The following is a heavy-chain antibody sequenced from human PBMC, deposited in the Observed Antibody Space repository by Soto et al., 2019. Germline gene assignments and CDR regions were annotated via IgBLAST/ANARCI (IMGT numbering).Heavy chain of an antibody. CDR2: IDPSDSYT. Sequence: GESLKISCKGSGYIFTDYWIGWVRQMPGKGLEWMGKIDPSDSYTNYSPSFQGHVTISADKSISTAYLQWSSLKASDTAMYYCATARVWFGEILYGMDVWGQGPTVTVSS. D-gene: IGHD3-10*01. CDR1: GYIFTDYW. V-gene: IGHV5-10-1*01. CDR3: ATARVWFGEILYGMDV. J-gene: IGHJ6*02.